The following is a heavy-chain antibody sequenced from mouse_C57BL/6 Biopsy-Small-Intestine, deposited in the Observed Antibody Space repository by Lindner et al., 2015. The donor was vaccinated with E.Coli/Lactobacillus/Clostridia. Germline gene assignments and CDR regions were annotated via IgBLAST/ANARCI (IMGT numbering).Heavy chain of an antibody. CDR3: ARDYYDYDRGDY. CDR2: INPYNDGT. V-gene: IGHV1-14*01. Sequence: VQLQESGPELVKPGASVKMSCKASGHTFTSYVMHWVKQKPGQGLGWIGYINPYNDGTKYNEKFKGKATLTSDKSSSTAYMELSSLTSEDSAVYYCARDYYDYDRGDYWGQGTTLTVSS. CDR1: GHTFTSYV. D-gene: IGHD2-4*01. J-gene: IGHJ2*01.